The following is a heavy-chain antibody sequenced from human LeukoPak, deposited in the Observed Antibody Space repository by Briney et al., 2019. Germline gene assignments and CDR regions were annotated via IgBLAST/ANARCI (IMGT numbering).Heavy chain of an antibody. CDR3: ARGYGSGESIPFDS. V-gene: IGHV3-74*01. Sequence: PGRSLRLSCAASGFTFRSFVMHWVRQAPGKGLVWVSRVESDGSSTSYADSVKGRFTISRDNARNTLYLQMNSLRPEDTAVYYCARGYGSGESIPFDSWGQGTLVTVSS. CDR1: GFTFRSFV. D-gene: IGHD3-10*01. J-gene: IGHJ4*02. CDR2: VESDGSST.